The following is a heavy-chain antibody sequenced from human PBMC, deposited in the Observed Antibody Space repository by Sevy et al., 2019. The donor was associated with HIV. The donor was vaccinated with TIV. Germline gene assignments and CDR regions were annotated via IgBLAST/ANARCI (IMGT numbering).Heavy chain of an antibody. CDR2: TYYSGST. D-gene: IGHD2-2*01. Sequence: SETLSLTCSVSGGSVRSSPYYWGWIRQSPGKGLEWIGSTYYSGSTYYNPSLKSRVMISVDTSRSQFSLKLNSVTAADTAVYYCAASLPLNVVCSSTSCYGAFDYWGQGTAVTASS. V-gene: IGHV4-39*01. J-gene: IGHJ4*02. CDR1: GGSVRSSPYY. CDR3: AASLPLNVVCSSTSCYGAFDY.